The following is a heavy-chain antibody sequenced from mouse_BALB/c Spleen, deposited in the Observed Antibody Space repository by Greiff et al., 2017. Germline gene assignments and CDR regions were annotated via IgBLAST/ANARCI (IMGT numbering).Heavy chain of an antibody. CDR2: ISYDGSN. D-gene: IGHD6-1*01. CDR1: GYSITSGYY. CDR3: AVGQGLDY. J-gene: IGHJ2*01. V-gene: IGHV3-6*02. Sequence: EVQRVESGPGLVKPSQSLSLTCSVTGYSITSGYYWNWIRQFPGNKLEWMGYISYDGSNNYNPSLKNRISITRDTSKNQFFLKLNSVTTEDTATYYCAVGQGLDYWGQGTTLTVSS.